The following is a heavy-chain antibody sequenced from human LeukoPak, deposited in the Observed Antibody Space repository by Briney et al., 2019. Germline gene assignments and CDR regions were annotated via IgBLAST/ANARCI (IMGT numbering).Heavy chain of an antibody. Sequence: GGSLRLSCAASGFTFSDSGIHWVRQASGKGLEWVGRIRSKANSYATAYAASVKGRFTISRDDSKNTAYLQMNSLKTEDTAVYYCTSREYGGNSVRWGQGTLVTVSS. D-gene: IGHD4-23*01. CDR1: GFTFSDSG. V-gene: IGHV3-73*01. CDR2: IRSKANSYAT. CDR3: TSREYGGNSVR. J-gene: IGHJ4*02.